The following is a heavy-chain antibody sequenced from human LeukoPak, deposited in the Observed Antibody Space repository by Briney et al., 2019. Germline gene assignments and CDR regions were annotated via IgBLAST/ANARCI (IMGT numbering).Heavy chain of an antibody. Sequence: SETLSPTCTVSGGSISSYFWTWIRQPAGKGLEWIGRIYTSGSTNYNPSLKSRVTMSVDTSKNQFSLKLSSVTAADTAVYYCARDRAVPGRIDYWGQGTLVTVSS. CDR1: GGSISSYF. V-gene: IGHV4-4*07. CDR3: ARDRAVPGRIDY. D-gene: IGHD6-19*01. CDR2: IYTSGST. J-gene: IGHJ4*02.